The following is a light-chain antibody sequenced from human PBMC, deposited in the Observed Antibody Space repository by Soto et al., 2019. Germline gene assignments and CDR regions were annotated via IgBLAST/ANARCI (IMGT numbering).Light chain of an antibody. V-gene: IGKV3-20*01. Sequence: EIVLTQSPGTLSLSPGERATLSCRASQSVSSSYLAWYQQKPGQAPRLLIYGASSRAPGIPDRFSGSGSGTDFTLTISILVPEDFSVYYCHTYGISHSITFGLRTRLEIK. CDR3: HTYGISHSIT. CDR2: GAS. J-gene: IGKJ5*01. CDR1: QSVSSSY.